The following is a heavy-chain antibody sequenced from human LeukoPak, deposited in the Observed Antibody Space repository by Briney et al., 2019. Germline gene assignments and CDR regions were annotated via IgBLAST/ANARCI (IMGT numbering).Heavy chain of an antibody. CDR1: GFTFSNFA. J-gene: IGHJ5*02. CDR2: ITGDYAT. CDR3: AKGAESGLVDWFDP. Sequence: GGSLRLSCAASGFTFSNFAMMWVRQAPGKGLEWVSSITGDYATYSADPAKGRFTTSRDNSKNIVYLQMDSLRDDDTAVYYCAKGAESGLVDWFDPWGQGTLVTVSS. D-gene: IGHD3-22*01. V-gene: IGHV3-23*01.